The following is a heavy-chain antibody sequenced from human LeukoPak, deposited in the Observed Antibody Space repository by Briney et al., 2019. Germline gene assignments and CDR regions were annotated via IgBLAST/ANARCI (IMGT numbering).Heavy chain of an antibody. CDR3: ARDFDDSGSYYVGDAFDI. CDR1: GYTFTSYG. D-gene: IGHD1-26*01. V-gene: IGHV1-18*01. CDR2: ISAYNGNT. Sequence: ASVKVSCKASGYTFTSYGISWVRQAPGQGLEWMGWISAYNGNTNYAQKLQGRVTMTTDTSTSTAYMELRSLRSDDTAVYYCARDFDDSGSYYVGDAFDIWGQGTMVTVSS. J-gene: IGHJ3*02.